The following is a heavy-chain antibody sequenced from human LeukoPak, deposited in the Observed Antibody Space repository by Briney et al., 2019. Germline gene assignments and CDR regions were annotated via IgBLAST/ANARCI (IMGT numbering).Heavy chain of an antibody. V-gene: IGHV1-2*06. Sequence: ASVKVSCKASGYTFTGYYMHWVRQAPGQGLEWMGRVNPNSGGTNYAQKFQGRVTMTRDTSISTAYMELSRLRSDDTAVYYCARDNYDGYRGGVDYRGQGTLVTVSS. J-gene: IGHJ4*02. D-gene: IGHD5-24*01. CDR3: ARDNYDGYRGGVDY. CDR2: VNPNSGGT. CDR1: GYTFTGYY.